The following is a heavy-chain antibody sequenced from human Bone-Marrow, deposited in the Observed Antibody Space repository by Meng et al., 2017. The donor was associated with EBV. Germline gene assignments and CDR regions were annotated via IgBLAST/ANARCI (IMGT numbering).Heavy chain of an antibody. CDR1: GGTFRSDA. V-gene: IGHV1-69*01. CDR3: ASESGRGFTPDY. D-gene: IGHD3-10*01. Sequence: VQLVQCGSEVKKPGSSVKDSCKTSGGTFRSDAVSLVRQAPGQQGLEWIGGLIPMSGVPYFAQKFQGRLTIIADESTSTHYMELSSLRSEDTAMYFCASESGRGFTPDYWGQGTLVTVSS. J-gene: IGHJ4*02. CDR2: LIPMSGVP.